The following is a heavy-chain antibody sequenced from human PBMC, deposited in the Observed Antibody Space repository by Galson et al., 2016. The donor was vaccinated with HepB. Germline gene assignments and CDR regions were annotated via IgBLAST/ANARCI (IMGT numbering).Heavy chain of an antibody. J-gene: IGHJ4*02. D-gene: IGHD3-10*01. CDR1: GFTFSDYY. CDR3: ARDRKVLLWFGEPEDY. V-gene: IGHV3-11*01. CDR2: ISSSGSTI. Sequence: LRLSCAASGFTFSDYYMNWIRQAPGKGLEWVSSISSSGSTIYYADSVKGRFIISRDNAKNPLYLQMNSLRAEDTAVYYCARDRKVLLWFGEPEDYWGQGTLVSVSS.